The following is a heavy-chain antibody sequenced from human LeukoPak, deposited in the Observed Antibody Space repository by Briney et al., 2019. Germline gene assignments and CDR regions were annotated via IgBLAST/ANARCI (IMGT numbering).Heavy chain of an antibody. CDR3: AREDIVVVPAAPGFDY. J-gene: IGHJ4*02. CDR1: GFTFSSYG. Sequence: PGGSLRLSCAASGFTFSSYGMHWVRQAPGKGLEWVTIIWYDGSNKYYADSVKGRFTISRDNSKNTLYLQMNSLRAEDTAVYYCAREDIVVVPAAPGFDYWGQGTLVTVSS. V-gene: IGHV3-33*01. D-gene: IGHD2-2*01. CDR2: IWYDGSNK.